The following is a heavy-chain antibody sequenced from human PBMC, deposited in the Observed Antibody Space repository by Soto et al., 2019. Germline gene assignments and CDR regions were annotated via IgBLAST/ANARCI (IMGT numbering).Heavy chain of an antibody. V-gene: IGHV1-45*02. CDR1: GYTFTCCS. CDR2: ITLYNGNT. J-gene: IGHJ4*02. Sequence: SVKVSCKASGYTFTCCSLHWVQQAPGQGLERMRWITLYNGNTNYAQKFQGRVTITADESTSTAYMELSSLRSEDTAVYCCARDPTRYSSSWYLGYWGQGTLVTVSS. D-gene: IGHD6-13*01. CDR3: ARDPTRYSSSWYLGY.